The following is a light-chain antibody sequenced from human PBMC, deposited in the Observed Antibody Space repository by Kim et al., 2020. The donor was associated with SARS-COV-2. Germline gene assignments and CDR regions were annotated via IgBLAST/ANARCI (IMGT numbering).Light chain of an antibody. CDR2: AAS. CDR1: QIVDNY. Sequence: SEYVGDRVPLTCRASQIVDNYLNWYQHKPGKAPSLLIYAASTLHSGVPSRFSGSGSGTEFTLTISSLQPDDYATYYCQQSYNSLTFGGGTKVDIK. CDR3: QQSYNSLT. V-gene: IGKV1-39*01. J-gene: IGKJ4*01.